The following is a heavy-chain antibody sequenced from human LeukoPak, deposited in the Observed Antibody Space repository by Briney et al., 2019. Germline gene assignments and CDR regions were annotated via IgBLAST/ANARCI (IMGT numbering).Heavy chain of an antibody. J-gene: IGHJ6*03. CDR1: GGSISSYY. D-gene: IGHD6-13*01. CDR3: ARLAAGPGVDYYYYYYMDV. Sequence: SETLSLTCTVSGGSISSYYWSWIRQPAGKGLEWIGRIYTSGSTNYNPSLKSRVTMSLDTSKNQFSLKLSSVTAADTAVYYCARLAAGPGVDYYYYYYMDVWGKGTTVTVSS. CDR2: IYTSGST. V-gene: IGHV4-4*07.